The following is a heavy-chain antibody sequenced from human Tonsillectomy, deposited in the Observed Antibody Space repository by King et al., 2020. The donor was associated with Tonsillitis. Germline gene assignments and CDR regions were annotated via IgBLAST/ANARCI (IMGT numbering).Heavy chain of an antibody. CDR1: GASVASTRW. CDR2: ISHSGST. Sequence: QLQESGPGLVKPSGTLSLTCTVSGASVASTRWWSWVRQAPEKGLEWIGDISHSGSTNYNPSLKSPVTISMDMSKNQISLKLTSVTAADTAVYYCARDWMAPDRPGIRYFDYWGQGTLVTVSS. D-gene: IGHD5-24*01. J-gene: IGHJ4*02. V-gene: IGHV4-4*02. CDR3: ARDWMAPDRPGIRYFDY.